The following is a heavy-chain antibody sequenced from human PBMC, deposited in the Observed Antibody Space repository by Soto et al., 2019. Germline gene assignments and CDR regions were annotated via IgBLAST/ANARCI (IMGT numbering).Heavy chain of an antibody. J-gene: IGHJ4*02. V-gene: IGHV3-30*18. CDR3: AKDYTDYTYSFEY. CDR1: GFTFSTYG. Sequence: QVQLVESGGGVVQPGRSLRLSCAASGFTFSTYGMHWVRQAPGKGLEWVAFISYDGSNKYYADSVKGRFTISRDNSKNTLYLQMNSLRAEDTAVYYCAKDYTDYTYSFEYWGQGTLVTVSS. D-gene: IGHD4-4*01. CDR2: ISYDGSNK.